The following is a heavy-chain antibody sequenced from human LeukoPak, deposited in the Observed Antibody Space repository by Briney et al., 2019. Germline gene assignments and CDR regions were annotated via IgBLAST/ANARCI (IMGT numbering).Heavy chain of an antibody. J-gene: IGHJ4*02. CDR2: IYYSGST. Sequence: SETLSLTCTVSGVSISSSSYYWGWIRQPPGKGLEWIGSIYYSGSTYYNPSLKSRVTISVDTSKNQFSLKLSSVTAADTAVYYCARLPSSYSSGWYYWGQGTLVTVSS. CDR1: GVSISSSSYY. D-gene: IGHD6-19*01. CDR3: ARLPSSYSSGWYY. V-gene: IGHV4-39*01.